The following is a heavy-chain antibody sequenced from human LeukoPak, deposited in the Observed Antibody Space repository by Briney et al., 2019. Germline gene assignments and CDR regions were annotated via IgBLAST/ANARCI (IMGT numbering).Heavy chain of an antibody. V-gene: IGHV1-18*01. D-gene: IGHD6-13*01. J-gene: IGHJ4*02. CDR3: ARDNSSSTREN. CDR1: GYTFTNYG. Sequence: ASVKVSCKASGYTFTNYGISWVRQAPGQGLEWMGWISGYNGDTNYAQKFQDRVTMTTVTSTSTVYMELRSLRSDDTAVYYCARDNSSSTRENWGQGTQVTVSS. CDR2: ISGYNGDT.